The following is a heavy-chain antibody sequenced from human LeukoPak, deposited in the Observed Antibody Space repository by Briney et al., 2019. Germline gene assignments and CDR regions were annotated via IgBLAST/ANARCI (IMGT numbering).Heavy chain of an antibody. CDR2: IRSTPYGGTT. V-gene: IGHV3-49*04. CDR1: GFTFGDYA. Sequence: GGSLRLSCTASGFTFGDYAMSWVRQAPGKGLEWVGFIRSTPYGGTTEYAASVKGRFTISRDDSKNMLYLQMNSLKIEDSALYYCTSAPRYYYYYMDVWGKGTTVTISS. D-gene: IGHD3-16*02. CDR3: TSAPRYYYYYMDV. J-gene: IGHJ6*03.